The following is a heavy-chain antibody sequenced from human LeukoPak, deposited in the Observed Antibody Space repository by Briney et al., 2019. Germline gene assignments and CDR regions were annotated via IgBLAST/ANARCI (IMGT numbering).Heavy chain of an antibody. CDR2: IYSIGST. CDR3: VRGVEPLAANTLAY. CDR1: GFSVSSNF. J-gene: IGHJ4*02. Sequence: GGSLRLSCATSGFSVSSNFMSWVRQAPGKGLEWVSVIYSIGSTYYTDSVKGRFTISRDNSKSTVYLQMDSLRAEDTAVYYCVRGVEPLAANTLAYWGQGTLVTVSS. D-gene: IGHD1-14*01. V-gene: IGHV3-53*01.